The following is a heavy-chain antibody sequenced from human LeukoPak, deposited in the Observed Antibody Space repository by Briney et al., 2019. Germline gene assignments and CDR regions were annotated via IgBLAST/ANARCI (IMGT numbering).Heavy chain of an antibody. Sequence: PGGSLRLSCAASGFSFSKYWMSWVRQAPGKGLEWVANIKEDGSIEDYADSVKGRFTVSRDNAKNSLYLQMNSLRVEDTDVYYCVSQQLAPPWGQGTLVTVSS. J-gene: IGHJ5*02. V-gene: IGHV3-7*01. D-gene: IGHD5-24*01. CDR3: VSQQLAPP. CDR2: IKEDGSIE. CDR1: GFSFSKYW.